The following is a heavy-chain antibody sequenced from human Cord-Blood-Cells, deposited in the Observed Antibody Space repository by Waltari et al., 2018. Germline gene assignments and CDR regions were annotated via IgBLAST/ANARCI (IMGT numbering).Heavy chain of an antibody. Sequence: QVQLVQSGAEVKKPGASVKVSCKVSGYTLTELSMHWVRQAPGKGLEWMGGFDPEDGETIYAQEFQGRVTMTEDTSTDTAYMELGSLRSEDTAVYYCATGSGSYANDAFDIWGQGTMVTVSS. V-gene: IGHV1-24*01. CDR3: ATGSGSYANDAFDI. D-gene: IGHD1-26*01. J-gene: IGHJ3*02. CDR1: GYTLTELS. CDR2: FDPEDGET.